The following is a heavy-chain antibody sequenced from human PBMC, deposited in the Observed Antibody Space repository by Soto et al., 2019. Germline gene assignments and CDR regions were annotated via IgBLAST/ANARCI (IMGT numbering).Heavy chain of an antibody. J-gene: IGHJ4*02. CDR1: GFTFSSYA. D-gene: IGHD6-13*01. V-gene: IGHV3-30-3*01. Sequence: GGSLRLSCAAYGFTFSSYAMHWVRQAPGKGLERVAVISYDGSNKFYADSVKGLFTISRDNFKNTLYLQMNSLRAEDTAVYYCARDVYSSSWYVVDYWGQGTLVTVSS. CDR2: ISYDGSNK. CDR3: ARDVYSSSWYVVDY.